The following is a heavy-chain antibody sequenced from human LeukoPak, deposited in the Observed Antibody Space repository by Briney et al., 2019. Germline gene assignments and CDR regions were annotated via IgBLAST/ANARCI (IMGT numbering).Heavy chain of an antibody. CDR3: ARGQRGSYYYYYMDV. V-gene: IGHV4-4*07. J-gene: IGHJ6*03. CDR2: IYTSGST. CDR1: GGSISSYY. Sequence: SETLSLTCTVSGGSISSYYWSWIRQPAGKGLEWIGRIYTSGSTNYNPSLKSRVTMSVDTSKNQFSLKLSYVTAADTAVYYCARGQRGSYYYYYMDVWGKGTTVTVSS.